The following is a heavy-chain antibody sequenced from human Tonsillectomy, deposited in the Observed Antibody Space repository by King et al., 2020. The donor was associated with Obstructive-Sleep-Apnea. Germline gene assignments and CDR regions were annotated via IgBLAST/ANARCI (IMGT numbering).Heavy chain of an antibody. CDR2: ISSRSSTI. Sequence: VQLVESGGGLVQPGGSLRLSCAASGFTFSSYSMNWVRQAPGKGLEWVSYISSRSSTIYYADSVKGRFTISRDNAKNSLYLQMNSLRAEDTAVYYCARDRWFDPWGQGTLVTVSS. J-gene: IGHJ5*02. CDR3: ARDRWFDP. V-gene: IGHV3-48*04. CDR1: GFTFSSYS.